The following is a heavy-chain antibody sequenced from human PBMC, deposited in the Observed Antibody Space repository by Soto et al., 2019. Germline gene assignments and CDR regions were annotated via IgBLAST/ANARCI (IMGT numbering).Heavy chain of an antibody. CDR2: ISGSGGST. CDR1: GFTFSSYA. Sequence: AGGSLRLSCAASGFTFSSYAMSWVRQAPGKGLEWVSAISGSGGSTYYADSVKGRFTVSRDNSKNTLYLQMNSLRAEDTAVYYCAKDMGSGPDAFDIWGQGTMVTVSS. V-gene: IGHV3-23*01. J-gene: IGHJ3*02. CDR3: AKDMGSGPDAFDI. D-gene: IGHD1-26*01.